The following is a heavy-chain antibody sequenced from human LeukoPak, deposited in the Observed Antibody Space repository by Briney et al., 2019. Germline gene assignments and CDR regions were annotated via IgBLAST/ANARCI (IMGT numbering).Heavy chain of an antibody. CDR3: ARHAGSSSWAVFDY. CDR2: IYYSGST. CDR1: GGSISSYY. D-gene: IGHD6-13*01. J-gene: IGHJ4*02. Sequence: SETLSLTCTVSGGSISSYYWSWIRQPPGKGLEWIGYIYYSGSTNYNPSLKSRVTISVDTSKNQFSLKLSSVTAADTAVYYCARHAGSSSWAVFDYWGQGTLVTVSS. V-gene: IGHV4-59*08.